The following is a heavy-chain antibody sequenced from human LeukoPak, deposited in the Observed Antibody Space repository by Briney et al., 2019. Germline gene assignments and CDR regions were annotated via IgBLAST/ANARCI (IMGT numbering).Heavy chain of an antibody. V-gene: IGHV1-8*01. CDR1: GYTFTSYD. CDR2: MSPNSGNT. D-gene: IGHD3-16*01. CDR3: ARGMTQCMGV. J-gene: IGHJ6*03. Sequence: ASVKVSCKTSGYTFTSYDINWARQATGQGLEWMGYMSPNSGNTGYAQNIQGRVTMTRNTSINTAYMELSSLRSEDTAVYYCARGMTQCMGVWGKGTTVTVSS.